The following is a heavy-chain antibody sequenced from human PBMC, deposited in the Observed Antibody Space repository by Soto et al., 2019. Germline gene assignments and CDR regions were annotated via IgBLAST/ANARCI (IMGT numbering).Heavy chain of an antibody. CDR1: GFAFSNYA. CDR3: ARVLVISTMRSRRYAFDV. Sequence: DVQLLDSGGGLVQPGGSLRLSCAASGFAFSNYAMSWVRQAPGKGLEWVSAISGSAVNTDYADSVEGRFTISRDNSKNTLYLQMSSRRAADTALYYCARVLVISTMRSRRYAFDVWGLGTVVTVS. V-gene: IGHV3-23*01. CDR2: ISGSAVNT. D-gene: IGHD1-1*01. J-gene: IGHJ3*01.